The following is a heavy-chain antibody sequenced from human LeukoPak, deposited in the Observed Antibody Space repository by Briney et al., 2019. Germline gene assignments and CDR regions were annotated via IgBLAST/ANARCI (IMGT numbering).Heavy chain of an antibody. CDR1: GFTFSSSA. J-gene: IGHJ5*02. CDR2: IIDDGRT. V-gene: IGHV3-23*01. Sequence: GGSLRLSCAASGFTFSSSAMSWVRQAPGKGLEWVSTIIDDGRTYYTDSVEGRFTVSRDDSKDTLYLQMNRLRAEDTAVYYCARGAGAQRVDWFDPWGQGTLVTVSS. CDR3: ARGAGAQRVDWFDP. D-gene: IGHD3-3*01.